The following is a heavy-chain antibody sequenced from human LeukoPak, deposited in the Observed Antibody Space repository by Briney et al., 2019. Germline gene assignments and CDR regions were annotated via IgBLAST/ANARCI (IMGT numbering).Heavy chain of an antibody. D-gene: IGHD2-15*01. Sequence: PGGSLRLPCAAPGFTVSSYAMTWVRQAPGKGLEWVSSISGSGDNTYHADSVKGRFTISRDNSKNTLYLQMNSLRAEDTAVYYCAKRGDYIDNWGQGTLVTVSS. CDR2: ISGSGDNT. V-gene: IGHV3-23*01. J-gene: IGHJ4*02. CDR1: GFTVSSYA. CDR3: AKRGDYIDN.